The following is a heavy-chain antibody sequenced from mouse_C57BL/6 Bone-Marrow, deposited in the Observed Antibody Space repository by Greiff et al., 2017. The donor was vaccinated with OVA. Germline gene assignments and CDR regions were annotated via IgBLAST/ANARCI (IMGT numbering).Heavy chain of an antibody. Sequence: QVHVKQPGAELVMPGASVKLSCKASGYTFTSYWMHWVKQRPGQGLEWIGEIDPSDSYTNYNQKFKGKSTLTVDKSSSTAYMQLSSLTSEDSAVYYCVYSYYYAMDCWGQGTSVTVSS. D-gene: IGHD2-1*01. CDR2: IDPSDSYT. J-gene: IGHJ4*01. CDR3: VYSYYYAMDC. V-gene: IGHV1-69*01. CDR1: GYTFTSYW.